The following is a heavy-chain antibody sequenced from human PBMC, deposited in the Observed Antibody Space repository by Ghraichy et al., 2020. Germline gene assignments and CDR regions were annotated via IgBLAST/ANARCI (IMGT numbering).Heavy chain of an antibody. CDR2: ISGSGGST. J-gene: IGHJ6*02. Sequence: GGSLRLSCAASGFTFSSYAMSWVRQAPGKGLEWVSAISGSGGSTYYADSVKGRFTISRDNSKNTLYLQMNSLRAEDTAVYYCAKLTMVRGVITYYYYGMDVWGQGTTVTVCS. CDR1: GFTFSSYA. V-gene: IGHV3-23*01. CDR3: AKLTMVRGVITYYYYGMDV. D-gene: IGHD3-10*01.